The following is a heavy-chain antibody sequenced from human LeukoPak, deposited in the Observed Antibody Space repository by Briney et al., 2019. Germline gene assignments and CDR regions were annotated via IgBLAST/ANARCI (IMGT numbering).Heavy chain of an antibody. V-gene: IGHV1-2*02. D-gene: IGHD3-22*01. Sequence: ASVKVSCKASGNTFTGYYVHWVRRAPGQGLEWMGWINPKSGGTNYAQRFQGRVTMTGDTSITTVYMEVSRLRSDDTAVFYCARTHYDSSAYYSPAGYWGQGTLVTVSS. CDR3: ARTHYDSSAYYSPAGY. CDR2: INPKSGGT. J-gene: IGHJ4*02. CDR1: GNTFTGYY.